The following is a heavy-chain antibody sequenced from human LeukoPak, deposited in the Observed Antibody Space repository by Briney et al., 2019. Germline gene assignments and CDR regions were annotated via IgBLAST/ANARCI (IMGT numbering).Heavy chain of an antibody. CDR1: GFTLSNYE. CDR3: ARDCTGGSCHGYYYYYMDV. D-gene: IGHD2-15*01. V-gene: IGHV3-21*01. CDR2: ISTSSRYI. J-gene: IGHJ6*03. Sequence: GGSLRLSCAASGFTLSNYEMNWVRQAPGKGLEWVSSISTSSRYIYYKDSVRGRFTISRDDAKNSLYLEMNSLRAEDTAVYYCARDCTGGSCHGYYYYYMDVWGKGTTVTVSS.